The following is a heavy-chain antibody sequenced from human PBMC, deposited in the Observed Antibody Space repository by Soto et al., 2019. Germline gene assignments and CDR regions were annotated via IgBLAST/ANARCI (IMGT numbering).Heavy chain of an antibody. J-gene: IGHJ6*03. Sequence: ASVKVSCKASGGTFSSYAISWVRQAPGQGLEWMGGIIPIFGTANYAQKFQGRVTITADESTSTAYMELSSLRSEDTAVYYCARNIVVVPAAMGAYYYYYMDVWGKGTTVTVSS. CDR3: ARNIVVVPAAMGAYYYYYMDV. CDR2: IIPIFGTA. D-gene: IGHD2-2*01. V-gene: IGHV1-69*13. CDR1: GGTFSSYA.